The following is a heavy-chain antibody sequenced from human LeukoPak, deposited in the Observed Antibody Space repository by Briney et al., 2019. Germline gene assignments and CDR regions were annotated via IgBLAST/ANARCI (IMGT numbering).Heavy chain of an antibody. Sequence: PSETLSLTCTVSGGSISSSSYYWGWIRQPPGKGLEWIGSIYYSGSTYYNPSLKSRVTISVDTSKNQFSLKLSSVTAADTAVYYCARSFGDKMKNYYDILTGYYPNWFDPWGQGTLVTVSS. CDR2: IYYSGST. D-gene: IGHD3-9*01. CDR3: ARSFGDKMKNYYDILTGYYPNWFDP. CDR1: GGSISSSSYY. J-gene: IGHJ5*02. V-gene: IGHV4-39*01.